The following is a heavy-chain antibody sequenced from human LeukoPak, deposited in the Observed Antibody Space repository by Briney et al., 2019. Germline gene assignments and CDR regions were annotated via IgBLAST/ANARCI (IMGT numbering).Heavy chain of an antibody. Sequence: ASVKVSCKASGYTFTSYDINWVRQATGQGLEWMGWMNPNSGNTGYAQKFQGRVTMTRNTSISTAYMELSSLRSEDTAVYYCARLPRAAAAAGRNWFDHWGQGTLVTVSS. CDR2: MNPNSGNT. V-gene: IGHV1-8*01. D-gene: IGHD6-13*01. CDR1: GYTFTSYD. J-gene: IGHJ5*02. CDR3: ARLPRAAAAAGRNWFDH.